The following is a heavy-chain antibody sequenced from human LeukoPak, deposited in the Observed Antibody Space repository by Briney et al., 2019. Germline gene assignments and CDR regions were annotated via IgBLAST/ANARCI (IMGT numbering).Heavy chain of an antibody. V-gene: IGHV3-74*01. J-gene: IGHJ5*02. CDR1: GFTFSRYW. CDR3: ASGPTGFA. D-gene: IGHD1-14*01. Sequence: GGSLRLSCVASGFTFSRYWMHWVRHAPGKGLVWVSRINSDGSTTIYADSVKGRFTISRDNAKNTLYLQMNSLRAEDTAMYFCASGPTGFAWGQGTLVTVSS. CDR2: INSDGSTT.